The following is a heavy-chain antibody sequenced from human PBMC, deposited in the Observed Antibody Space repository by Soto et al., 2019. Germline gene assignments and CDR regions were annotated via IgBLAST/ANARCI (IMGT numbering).Heavy chain of an antibody. Sequence: EVQLVESGGGLVQPGGSLRLSCAASGFTFSSHWMSWVRQAPGKGLEWVANIKQDGSVKYYVDSVKGQFTISRDNAKNSLYLQMNSLRAEDTAAYYCARDNWSVFDYWGQGNLVTVSS. CDR2: IKQDGSVK. CDR1: GFTFSSHW. CDR3: ARDNWSVFDY. D-gene: IGHD1-1*01. V-gene: IGHV3-7*01. J-gene: IGHJ4*02.